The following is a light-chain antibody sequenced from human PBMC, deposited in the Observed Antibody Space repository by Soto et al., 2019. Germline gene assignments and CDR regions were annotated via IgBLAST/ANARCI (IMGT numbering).Light chain of an antibody. CDR2: AAS. Sequence: DIQMTQSPSSLSASVGDRVSITCRASQSISTYLNWYQQKPGKAPKLLIYAASSLQGGVPSRFSGSGSGTDFVLTITSLLPEDFANYYCQQSYSNPPYSFGQGTKVDIK. V-gene: IGKV1-39*01. J-gene: IGKJ2*01. CDR3: QQSYSNPPYS. CDR1: QSISTY.